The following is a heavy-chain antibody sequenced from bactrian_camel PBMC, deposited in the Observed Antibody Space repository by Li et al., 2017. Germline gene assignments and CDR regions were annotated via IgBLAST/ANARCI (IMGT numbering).Heavy chain of an antibody. V-gene: IGHV3S42*01. Sequence: VQLVESGGGLVQPGGSLRLSCAASGFTLSSYAMSWVRQAPGKGLEWVSIIDGGGGRRWYADSVKGRFTISRDNAKNTLYLQLDSLKTEDTAMYYCVNGASDVGYNYWGQGTQVTVS. D-gene: IGHD3*01. CDR3: VNGASDVGYNY. CDR2: IDGGGGRR. CDR1: GFTLSSYA. J-gene: IGHJ4*01.